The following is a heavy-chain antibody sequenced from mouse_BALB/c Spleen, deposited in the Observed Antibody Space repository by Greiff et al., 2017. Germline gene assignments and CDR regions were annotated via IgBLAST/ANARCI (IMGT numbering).Heavy chain of an antibody. CDR1: GFTFSSYT. D-gene: IGHD2-1*01. V-gene: IGHV5-6-4*01. J-gene: IGHJ2*01. CDR2: ISSGGSYT. Sequence: EVMLVESGGGLVKPGGSLKLSCAASGFTFSSYTMSWVRQTPEKRLEWVATISSGGSYTYYPDSVKGRFTISRDNAKNTLYLQMSSLKSEDTAMYFCTREENYGNSRGFDYWGQGTTLTVSS. CDR3: TREENYGNSRGFDY.